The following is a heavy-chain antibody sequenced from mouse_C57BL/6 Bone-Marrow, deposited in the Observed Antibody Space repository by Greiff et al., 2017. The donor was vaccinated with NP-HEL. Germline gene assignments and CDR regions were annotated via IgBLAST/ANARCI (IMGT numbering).Heavy chain of an antibody. D-gene: IGHD2-2*01. J-gene: IGHJ4*01. CDR1: GFTFSDYG. CDR2: ISSGSSTI. V-gene: IGHV5-17*01. CDR3: AKVFYGYDMDY. Sequence: EVKLEESGGGLVKPGGSLKLSCAASGFTFSDYGMHWVRQAPEKGLEWVAYISSGSSTIYYADTVKGRFTISRDNAKNTLFLQMTSLRSEDTAMYYCAKVFYGYDMDYWGQGTSVTVSS.